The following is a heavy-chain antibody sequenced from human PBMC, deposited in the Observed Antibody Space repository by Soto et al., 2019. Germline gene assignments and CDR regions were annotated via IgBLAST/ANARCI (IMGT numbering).Heavy chain of an antibody. CDR2: ISNDGRDK. V-gene: IGHV3-30*18. CDR3: AKGEGVAGTGNAVDI. Sequence: QVQLVQSGGGVAQPGRSLRLSCAASGFTFSTYGMYWVRQAPGKGLEWVAVISNDGRDKYYGDSVKGRFTISRDNSKNTLHLKLNTLSPEDTAVYYCAKGEGVAGTGNAVDIWGQGTMVTVSS. D-gene: IGHD6-19*01. J-gene: IGHJ3*02. CDR1: GFTFSTYG.